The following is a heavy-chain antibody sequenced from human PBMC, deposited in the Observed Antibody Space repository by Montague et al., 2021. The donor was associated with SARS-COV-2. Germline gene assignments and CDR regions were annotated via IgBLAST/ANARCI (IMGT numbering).Heavy chain of an antibody. J-gene: IGHJ6*02. CDR2: ISYSGST. Sequence: SETLSLTCTASGGSISNYYWSWIRQPPGRGLEWIGYISYSGSTDYSPSLKSRVTISLDTSKNQFSLKVTSVTAADTAVYYCARGGGYYNYGLDVWGPGTTVTVSS. CDR3: ARGGGYYNYGLDV. V-gene: IGHV4-59*01. CDR1: GGSISNYY. D-gene: IGHD3-22*01.